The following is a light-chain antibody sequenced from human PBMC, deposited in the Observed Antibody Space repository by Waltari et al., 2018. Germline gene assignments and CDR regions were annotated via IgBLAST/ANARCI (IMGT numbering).Light chain of an antibody. V-gene: IGLV1-47*01. CDR2: QTN. CDR3: AAWDDNLIGAV. CDR1: GPNIARNN. Sequence: QSVLTQPPSASGTPGQSAPIPCPGRGPNIARNNVFWYQQLPGTAPKLLISQTNQRPSGVPDRFSGSKSGTSASLAISGLRSEDEADYYCAAWDDNLIGAVFGGGTQLTVL. J-gene: IGLJ7*01.